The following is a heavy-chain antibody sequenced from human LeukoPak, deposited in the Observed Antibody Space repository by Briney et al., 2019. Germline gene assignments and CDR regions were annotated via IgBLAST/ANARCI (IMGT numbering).Heavy chain of an antibody. J-gene: IGHJ4*02. CDR1: GGSISSGGYS. CDR2: IYHSGST. CDR3: ARGRRGTGTGFDY. V-gene: IGHV4-30-2*01. Sequence: SETLSLTCAVSGGSISSGGYSWSWIRQPPGKGLEWIGYIYHSGSTYYNPSLKSRVTISVDRSENQFSLKLSSVTAADTAVYYCARGRRGTGTGFDYWGQGTLVTVSS. D-gene: IGHD1-7*01.